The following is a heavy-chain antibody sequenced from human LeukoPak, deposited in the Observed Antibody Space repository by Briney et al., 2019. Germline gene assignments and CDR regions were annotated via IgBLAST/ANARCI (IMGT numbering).Heavy chain of an antibody. V-gene: IGHV4-30-2*01. J-gene: IGHJ6*03. Sequence: SETLSLTCTVSGGSISSGNYYWSWIRQPPGKGLEWIGYIYHSGSTYYNPSLKSRVTVSVDGSKNQFSLELSSVTAADPAMYYCARNTPGYYCMDVWGTGTTVTVSS. CDR1: GGSISSGNYY. CDR3: ARNTPGYYCMDV. D-gene: IGHD2-15*01. CDR2: IYHSGST.